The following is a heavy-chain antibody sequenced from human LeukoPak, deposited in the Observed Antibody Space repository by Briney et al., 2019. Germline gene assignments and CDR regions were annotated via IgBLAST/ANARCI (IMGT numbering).Heavy chain of an antibody. D-gene: IGHD2-8*01. V-gene: IGHV4-61*02. J-gene: IGHJ4*02. Sequence: PSQTLSLTCTVSGGSISSGGYYWSWIRQPAGKGLEWIGRIYTSGSTNYNPSLKSRVTMSVDTSKNQFSLKLSSVTAADTAVYYCARARDKKGYCTNGVCYTWAFDYWGQGTLVTVSS. CDR2: IYTSGST. CDR3: ARARDKKGYCTNGVCYTWAFDY. CDR1: GGSISSGGYY.